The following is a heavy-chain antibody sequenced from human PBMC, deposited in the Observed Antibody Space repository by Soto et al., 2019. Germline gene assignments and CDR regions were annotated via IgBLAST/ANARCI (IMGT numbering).Heavy chain of an antibody. CDR3: ARHGLYSSSWYGEYYYGMDV. CDR1: GGSISSSSYY. Sequence: SETLSLTCTVSGGSISSSSYYWGWIRQPPGKGLEWIGSIYYSGSTYYNPSLKSRVTISVDTSKNQFSLKLSSVTAADTAVYYCARHGLYSSSWYGEYYYGMDVWGQGTTVTVSS. CDR2: IYYSGST. D-gene: IGHD6-13*01. V-gene: IGHV4-39*01. J-gene: IGHJ6*02.